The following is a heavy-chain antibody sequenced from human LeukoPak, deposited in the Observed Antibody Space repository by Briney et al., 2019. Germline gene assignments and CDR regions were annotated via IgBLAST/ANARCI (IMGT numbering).Heavy chain of an antibody. J-gene: IGHJ5*02. CDR2: INPNSGGT. CDR3: ARGMGVLVPAATWFDP. D-gene: IGHD2-2*01. V-gene: IGHV1-2*02. CDR1: GYSFIAYY. Sequence: ASVKVSCKASGYSFIAYYMHWVRQAPGQGLEWMGWINPNSGGTNYAQKFQGRVTMTRDTSISTAYMDLSRLRSDDTAVYYCARGMGVLVPAATWFDPWGQGTLVTVSS.